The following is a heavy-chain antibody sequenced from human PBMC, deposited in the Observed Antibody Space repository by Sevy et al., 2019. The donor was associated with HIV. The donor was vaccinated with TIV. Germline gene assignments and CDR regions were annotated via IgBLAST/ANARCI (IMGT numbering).Heavy chain of an antibody. CDR1: GYIFTDYY. CDR3: ARETVKGFDF. Sequence: ASVKGSCKASGYIFTDYYFHWVRQAPGQGPEWVGWINPNNGDAGSAQKFQGRITIAWDTSTSTAYMDLTRLTSDDTAMYYCARETVKGFDFWGQGTLVTVSS. D-gene: IGHD4-4*01. CDR2: INPNNGDA. J-gene: IGHJ4*02. V-gene: IGHV1-2*02.